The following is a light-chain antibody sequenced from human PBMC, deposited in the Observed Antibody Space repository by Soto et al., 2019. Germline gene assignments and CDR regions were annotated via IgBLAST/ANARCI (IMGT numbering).Light chain of an antibody. CDR3: QQDNSFPLT. J-gene: IGKJ4*01. CDR1: QGISNY. Sequence: DIQMTQSPSSLSASVGDRVTITCRASQGISNYLPWYQQKPCKELQILIDAELKSESGVPSRFSGSGSGTAFTLTISRLQHEDFATCYCQQDNSFPLTFGGGTKVDIK. CDR2: AEL. V-gene: IGKV1-12*01.